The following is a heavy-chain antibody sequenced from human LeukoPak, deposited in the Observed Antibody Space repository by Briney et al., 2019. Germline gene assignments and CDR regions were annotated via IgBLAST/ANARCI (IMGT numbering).Heavy chain of an antibody. Sequence: ASVKVSCKASGYTFTSYGISWVRQAPGQGLEWMGWVSAYNGNTNYAQKLQGRVTMTTDTSTSTAYMELRSLRSDDTAVYYCARDLTGTSANWFDSWGQGTLVTVSS. CDR1: GYTFTSYG. D-gene: IGHD1-7*01. CDR3: ARDLTGTSANWFDS. J-gene: IGHJ5*01. CDR2: VSAYNGNT. V-gene: IGHV1-18*01.